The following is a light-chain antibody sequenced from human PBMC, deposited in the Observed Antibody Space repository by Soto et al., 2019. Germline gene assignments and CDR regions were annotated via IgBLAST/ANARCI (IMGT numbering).Light chain of an antibody. CDR1: QSVSNNS. CDR2: GAY. Sequence: EIVLTQSPGTLSLSPGERATLSCRASQSVSNNSLAWYQQKPGQAPRLLIYGAYSRATVIPDRFSGSGSGTDFTLTISRLEPEDFAVYYCQQYGSSPRTFGQGTKVEIK. CDR3: QQYGSSPRT. J-gene: IGKJ1*01. V-gene: IGKV3-20*01.